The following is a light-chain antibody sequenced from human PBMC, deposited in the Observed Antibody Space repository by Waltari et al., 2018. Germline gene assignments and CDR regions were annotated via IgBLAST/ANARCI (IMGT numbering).Light chain of an antibody. J-gene: IGLJ2*01. Sequence: QSVLTQPPSVSGAPGQRVTISCTGSSSNIGAGYDVHWYQQLPGTAPKLLIYGNSNRPSGVPDRFSGSKSCTSASLAITGLQAEDEADYYCQSDDSSLSGSVFGGGTKLTVL. CDR3: QSDDSSLSGSV. CDR1: SSNIGAGYD. CDR2: GNS. V-gene: IGLV1-40*01.